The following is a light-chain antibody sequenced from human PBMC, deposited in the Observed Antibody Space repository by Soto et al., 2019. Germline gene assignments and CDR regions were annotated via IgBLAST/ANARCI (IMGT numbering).Light chain of an antibody. Sequence: QSVLTQPASVSGSPGQSITISCTGTSSDVGGYNFVSWYQQHPGKVPKLMIYDVSNRPSGVSNRFSGSKSGNTASLTISGLQAEDEADYYCSSYTSSSSVVFCGGTQLTVL. CDR2: DVS. V-gene: IGLV2-14*01. J-gene: IGLJ2*01. CDR3: SSYTSSSSVV. CDR1: SSDVGGYNF.